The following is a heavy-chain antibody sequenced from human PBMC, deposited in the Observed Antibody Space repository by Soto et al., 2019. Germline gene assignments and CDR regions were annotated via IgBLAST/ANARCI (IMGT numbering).Heavy chain of an antibody. Sequence: SETLSLTCTVSGGSISNYYWSWIRQPPGQGLEWIGYSYYSGSTNYNPSLKSRVTMSVDTARNQLSLKMSSVTAADTAVYYCARGSRYSSTWSYWGQGTLVTVSS. D-gene: IGHD6-13*01. CDR2: SYYSGST. J-gene: IGHJ4*02. CDR3: ARGSRYSSTWSY. V-gene: IGHV4-59*01. CDR1: GGSISNYY.